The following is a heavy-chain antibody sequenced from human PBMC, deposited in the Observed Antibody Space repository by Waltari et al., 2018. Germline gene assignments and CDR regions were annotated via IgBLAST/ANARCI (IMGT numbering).Heavy chain of an antibody. CDR2: IYPGDSDT. Sequence: EVQLVQSGAEVKKPGESLKISCKGSGYSFTSYWIGWVRQMPGNGLEWMGVIYPGDSDTRYSPSFQGQVTISADKSISTAYLQWSSLKASDTAMYYCARLAYYYDSSGYYSYYFDYWGQGTLVTVSS. CDR1: GYSFTSYW. D-gene: IGHD3-22*01. V-gene: IGHV5-51*01. J-gene: IGHJ4*02. CDR3: ARLAYYYDSSGYYSYYFDY.